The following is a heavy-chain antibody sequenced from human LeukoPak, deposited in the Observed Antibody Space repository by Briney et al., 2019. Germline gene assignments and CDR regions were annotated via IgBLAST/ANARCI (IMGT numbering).Heavy chain of an antibody. J-gene: IGHJ4*02. Sequence: PGGSLRLSCAASGFTFNTYAMSWVRLGPTKGLERVSSITHGGWTKYSDSVKGRLTISRDNSRSTLYLQINSLRADDTALYYCAKSKPAGSDGYVHFYDQWGQGTLVTVSS. D-gene: IGHD5-24*01. V-gene: IGHV3-23*01. CDR2: ITHGGWTK. CDR3: AKSKPAGSDGYVHFYDQ. CDR1: GFTFNTYA.